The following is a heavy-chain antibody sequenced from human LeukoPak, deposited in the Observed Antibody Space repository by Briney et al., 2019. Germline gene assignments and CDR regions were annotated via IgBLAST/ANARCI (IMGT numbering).Heavy chain of an antibody. J-gene: IGHJ4*02. CDR2: MYSSGST. Sequence: SETLSLTCTVSGGSISSYYWSWIRQPAGKGLEWIGRMYSSGSTNYNPSLKSRLTMSVDTSNNRFSLKLSSVTAADTAVYYCAREITSGYYFLDYWGQGTLVTVSS. CDR1: GGSISSYY. CDR3: AREITSGYYFLDY. V-gene: IGHV4-4*07. D-gene: IGHD5-12*01.